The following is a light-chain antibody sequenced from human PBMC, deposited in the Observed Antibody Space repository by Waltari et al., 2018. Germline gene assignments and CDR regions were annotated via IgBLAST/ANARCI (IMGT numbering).Light chain of an antibody. CDR3: QQANSFPYT. CDR2: SSS. CDR1: QDISSW. V-gene: IGKV1D-12*01. Sequence: DIQMTQSPSSVSASVGDRVTITCRSSQDISSWLAWYQQKPGKAPELLIYSSSTLHFGVPSRFSGSRSGTEFSLTITGLQSDDSATYFCQQANSFPYTYGQGTKLDI. J-gene: IGKJ2*01.